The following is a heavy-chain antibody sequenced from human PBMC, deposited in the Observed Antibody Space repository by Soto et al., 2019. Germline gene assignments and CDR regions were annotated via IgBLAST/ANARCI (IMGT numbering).Heavy chain of an antibody. CDR2: ISYDGSNK. Sequence: PGGSLRLSCAASGFTFSSYAMHWVRQAPGKGLEWVAVISYDGSNKYYADSVKGRFTISRDNSKNTLYLQMNSLRAEDTAVYYCARGHHNQWLVHDAFDIWGQGTMVTVSS. V-gene: IGHV3-30-3*01. J-gene: IGHJ3*02. CDR3: ARGHHNQWLVHDAFDI. D-gene: IGHD6-19*01. CDR1: GFTFSSYA.